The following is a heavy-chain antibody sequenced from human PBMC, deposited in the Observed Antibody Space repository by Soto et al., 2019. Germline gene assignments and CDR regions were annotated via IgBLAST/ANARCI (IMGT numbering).Heavy chain of an antibody. CDR1: GFTFSSYS. D-gene: IGHD3-22*01. CDR2: IRSSSTNI. V-gene: IGHV3-48*02. J-gene: IGHJ4*02. CDR3: ARVYYYDSSASFDH. Sequence: EVQLVESGGGLVQPGGSLRLSCAASGFTFSSYSMNWVRQAPGKGPEWVSYIRSSSTNIQYADSVKGRFTISRDNAKNSPYLQMNSLRDEDTAVYYCARVYYYDSSASFDHWGQGTLVTVSS.